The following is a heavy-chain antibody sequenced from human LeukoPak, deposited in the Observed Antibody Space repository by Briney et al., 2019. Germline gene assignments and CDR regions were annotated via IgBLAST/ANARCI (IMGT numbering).Heavy chain of an antibody. V-gene: IGHV3-74*01. Sequence: PGGSLRLSCAASRFTFCRYWMHWVRHAPGKGLVWVSRINRDGSITSYADSVKGRFTISRDNAKNTLYLQMNSLRAEDTAVYYCAREDRSSLDYWGQGTPVTVSS. D-gene: IGHD6-13*01. CDR1: RFTFCRYW. CDR3: AREDRSSLDY. J-gene: IGHJ4*02. CDR2: INRDGSIT.